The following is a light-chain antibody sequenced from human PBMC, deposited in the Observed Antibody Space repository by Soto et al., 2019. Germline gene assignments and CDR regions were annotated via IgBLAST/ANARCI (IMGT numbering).Light chain of an antibody. CDR2: GAS. CDR3: QQYNSYSPTWT. J-gene: IGKJ1*01. V-gene: IGKV1-5*01. CDR1: QSISSW. Sequence: DIQMTQSPSTLSASVGDRFTITCLAIQSISSWLAWYQQKPGKAPKLLIYGASSLESGVPSRFSGSGSGTEFTLTISSLQPDDFATYYCQQYNSYSPTWTFGQGTKVDIK.